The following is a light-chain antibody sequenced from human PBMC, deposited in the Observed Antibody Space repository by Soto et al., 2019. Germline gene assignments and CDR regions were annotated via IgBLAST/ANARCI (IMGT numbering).Light chain of an antibody. CDR1: SSDVGSYNL. CDR3: CSYAGSSTSV. J-gene: IGLJ1*01. CDR2: EVS. V-gene: IGLV2-23*02. Sequence: QSVLTQPASVSGSPGQSITISCPGTSSDVGSYNLVSWYQQHPGKAPKLMIYEVSKRPSGVSNRFSGSKSGNTASLTISGLQAEDEADYYCCSYAGSSTSVFGTGTKVTVL.